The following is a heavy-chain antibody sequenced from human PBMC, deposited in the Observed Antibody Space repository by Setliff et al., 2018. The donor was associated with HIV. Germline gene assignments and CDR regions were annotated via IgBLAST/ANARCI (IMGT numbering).Heavy chain of an antibody. Sequence: PSETLSLTCTVSGDSVSSRSYYWSWIRQPPGKGLEWIGGINHSGSTNYNPSLKSRVTISLDTSKNQFSLKLNSVTAADTAVYYCARDVLGLVISVYGFWGQGIPVTVSS. CDR1: GDSVSSRSYY. J-gene: IGHJ4*02. D-gene: IGHD3-22*01. V-gene: IGHV4-61*01. CDR3: ARDVLGLVISVYGF. CDR2: INHSGST.